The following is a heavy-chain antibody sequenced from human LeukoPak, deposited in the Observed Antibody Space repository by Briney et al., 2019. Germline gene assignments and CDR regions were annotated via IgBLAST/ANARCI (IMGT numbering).Heavy chain of an antibody. Sequence: GGSLRLSCAASGFTFSSYAMSWVRQAPGKGLEWASAISGSGGSTYYADSVKGRFTISRDNSKNTLYLQMNSLGAEDTAVYYCAKKQGYDFWSGYPDYWGQGTLVTVSS. D-gene: IGHD3-3*01. V-gene: IGHV3-23*01. CDR2: ISGSGGST. CDR1: GFTFSSYA. J-gene: IGHJ4*02. CDR3: AKKQGYDFWSGYPDY.